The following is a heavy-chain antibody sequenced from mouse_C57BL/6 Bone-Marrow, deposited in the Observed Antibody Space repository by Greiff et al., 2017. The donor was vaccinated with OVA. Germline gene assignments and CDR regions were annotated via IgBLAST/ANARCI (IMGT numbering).Heavy chain of an antibody. J-gene: IGHJ3*01. CDR1: GFSFNTYA. Sequence: GGGLVQPKGSLKLSCAASGFSFNTYAMNWVRQAPGKGLEWVARIRSKSNNYATYYADSVKDRFTISRDDSESMLYLQMNNLKTEDTAMYYCVRHDGAYWGQGTLVTVSA. CDR2: IRSKSNNYAT. CDR3: VRHDGAY. V-gene: IGHV10-1*01. D-gene: IGHD2-3*01.